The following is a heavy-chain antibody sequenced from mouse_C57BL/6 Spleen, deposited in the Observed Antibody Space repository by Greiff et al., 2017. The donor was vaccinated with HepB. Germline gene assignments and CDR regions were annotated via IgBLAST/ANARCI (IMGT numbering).Heavy chain of an antibody. D-gene: IGHD2-1*01. CDR3: AREGNYEGDAMDY. CDR2: INPSNGGT. CDR1: GYTFTSYW. J-gene: IGHJ4*01. Sequence: VQLQQPGTELVKPGASVKLSCKASGYTFTSYWMHWVKQRPGQGLEWIGNINPSNGGTNYNEKFKSKATLTVDKSSSTAYMQLSSLTSEDSAVYYCAREGNYEGDAMDYWGQGTSVTVSS. V-gene: IGHV1-53*01.